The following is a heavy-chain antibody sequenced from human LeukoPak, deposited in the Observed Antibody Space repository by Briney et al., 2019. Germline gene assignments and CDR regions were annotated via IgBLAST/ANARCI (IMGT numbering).Heavy chain of an antibody. V-gene: IGHV3-33*01. J-gene: IGHJ6*02. Sequence: GRSLRLSCAASGFTFSSYVMHWVRQAPGKGLEWVSVIWYDGSNKYYADSLKGRFTISRDNSKNTLYLQMNSLRAEDTAVYYCASNLDGGPALYYYYGMDVWGQGTTVTVSS. CDR2: IWYDGSNK. CDR3: ASNLDGGPALYYYYGMDV. CDR1: GFTFSSYV. D-gene: IGHD4-23*01.